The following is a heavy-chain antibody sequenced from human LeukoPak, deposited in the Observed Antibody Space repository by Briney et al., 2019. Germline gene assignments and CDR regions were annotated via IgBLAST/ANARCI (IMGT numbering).Heavy chain of an antibody. J-gene: IGHJ4*02. Sequence: GGSLRLSCAASGFTFSRSAMHWVRQPPGQGLEWMAVISNDGMRKFHADSVKGRFTISRDNSKNTLYLQMDSLTTEDTALYYCARRRDGYNPELDYWGQGTLVTVSS. V-gene: IGHV3-30*04. CDR1: GFTFSRSA. CDR2: ISNDGMRK. D-gene: IGHD5-24*01. CDR3: ARRRDGYNPELDY.